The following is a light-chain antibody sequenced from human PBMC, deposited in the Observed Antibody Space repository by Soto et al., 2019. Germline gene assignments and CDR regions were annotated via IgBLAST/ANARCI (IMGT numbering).Light chain of an antibody. Sequence: DIQMTQSPSSLSASVGDRVTITCRASQGISNYLAWYQQKPGKIPNLLIYTSSTLQSGVPSRFRGSGSGTDFTLTISSLQPEYVATSSCQTYNSAPVTFGGGTKVEIK. CDR2: TSS. CDR1: QGISNY. CDR3: QTYNSAPVT. V-gene: IGKV1-27*01. J-gene: IGKJ4*01.